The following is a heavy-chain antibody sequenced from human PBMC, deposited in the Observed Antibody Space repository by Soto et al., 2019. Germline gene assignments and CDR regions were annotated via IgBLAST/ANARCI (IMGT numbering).Heavy chain of an antibody. CDR3: ARTYSYDSSGYSYPDY. CDR2: IYYSGST. D-gene: IGHD3-22*01. CDR1: GGSISSGDYY. Sequence: LSLTCTVSGGSISSGDYYWCWIRQPPGKGLEWIGYIYYSGSTYYNPSLKSRVTISVDTSKNQFSLKLSSVTAADTAVYYCARTYSYDSSGYSYPDYWGQGTLVT. J-gene: IGHJ4*02. V-gene: IGHV4-30-4*01.